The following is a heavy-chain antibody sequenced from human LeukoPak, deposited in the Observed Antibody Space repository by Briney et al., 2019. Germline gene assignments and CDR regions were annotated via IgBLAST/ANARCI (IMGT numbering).Heavy chain of an antibody. J-gene: IGHJ4*02. CDR2: IKQDGSEK. V-gene: IGHV3-7*01. CDR3: ARSDYYNYDSPTTFFDY. CDR1: GFTFRSYW. D-gene: IGHD3-22*01. Sequence: GGSLRLPCAASGFTFRSYWMSWVRQAPAKGLEWVANIKQDGSEKYYVDSVKGRFTISRDNAKNSLYLQMNSLRAEDTAVYYCARSDYYNYDSPTTFFDYWGQGTLVTVSS.